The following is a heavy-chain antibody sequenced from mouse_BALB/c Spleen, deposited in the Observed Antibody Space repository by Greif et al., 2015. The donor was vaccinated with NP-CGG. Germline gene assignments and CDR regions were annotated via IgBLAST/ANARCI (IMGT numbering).Heavy chain of an antibody. CDR3: ARLGWDAMDY. CDR1: GFNIKDTY. Sequence: VQLKQSGAELVKPGASVKLSCTASGFNIKDTYMHWVKQRPEQGLEWIGRIDPANGNTKYDPKLQGKATITADTSSNTAYLQLSSLTSEDTAVYYCARLGWDAMDYWGQGTSVTVSS. V-gene: IGHV14-3*02. D-gene: IGHD4-1*01. J-gene: IGHJ4*01. CDR2: IDPANGNT.